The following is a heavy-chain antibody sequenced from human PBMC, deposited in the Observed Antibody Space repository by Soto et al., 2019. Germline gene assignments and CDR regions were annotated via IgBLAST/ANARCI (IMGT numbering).Heavy chain of an antibody. Sequence: GASVKVSCKASGGTFSSYAINWVRQAPGQGLEWMGGIIPIFGTANYAQKFQGRVTITADESTSTAYMELSSLRSEDTAVYYCARGSFDWLLRGRPSYGMDVWGQGTTVTVSS. CDR1: GGTFSSYA. V-gene: IGHV1-69*13. CDR3: ARGSFDWLLRGRPSYGMDV. J-gene: IGHJ6*02. CDR2: IIPIFGTA. D-gene: IGHD3-9*01.